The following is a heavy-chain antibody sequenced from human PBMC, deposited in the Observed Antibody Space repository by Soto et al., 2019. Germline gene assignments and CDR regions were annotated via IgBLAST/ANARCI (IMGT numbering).Heavy chain of an antibody. CDR2: IIPIFGTA. CDR3: ASHYDSSGYYYRGLDY. V-gene: IGHV1-69*12. CDR1: GGTFSSYA. D-gene: IGHD3-22*01. Sequence: QVQLVQSGAEVKKPGSSVKVSCKASGGTFSSYAISWVRQAPGQGLEWMGGIIPIFGTADYAQKFQGRGTITAYESTSTAYMELRSLSSEDTAVYYCASHYDSSGYYYRGLDYWGQGTLVTVDS. J-gene: IGHJ4*02.